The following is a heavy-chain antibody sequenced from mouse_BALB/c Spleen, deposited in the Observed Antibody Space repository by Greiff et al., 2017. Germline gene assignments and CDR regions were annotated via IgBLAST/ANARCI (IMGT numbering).Heavy chain of an antibody. D-gene: IGHD1-1*01. CDR2: IYPGSGST. Sequence: LQQPGSELVRPGASVKLSCKPSGYTFTSYWMHWVKQRHGQGLEWIGNIYPGSGSTNYDEKFKSKGTLTVDTSSSTAYMHLSSLTSEDSAVYYCTRDGPHYYGSSDWYFDVWGAGTTVTVSS. CDR3: TRDGPHYYGSSDWYFDV. CDR1: GYTFTSYW. J-gene: IGHJ1*01. V-gene: IGHV1S22*01.